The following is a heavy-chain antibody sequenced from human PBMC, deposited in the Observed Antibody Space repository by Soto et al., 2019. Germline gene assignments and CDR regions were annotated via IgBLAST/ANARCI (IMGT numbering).Heavy chain of an antibody. Sequence: QVQLVQSGAEVKKPGASVKVSCKASGYTFTSYYMHWVRQAPGQGLEWMGIINPSGGSTSYAQKFAGRVTVTRDTSTSTVYMGLSSLRSEDTAVYCCARAGDILTGFAGLDVWGQGTTVTVSS. CDR1: GYTFTSYY. D-gene: IGHD3-9*01. J-gene: IGHJ6*02. CDR3: ARAGDILTGFAGLDV. V-gene: IGHV1-46*01. CDR2: INPSGGST.